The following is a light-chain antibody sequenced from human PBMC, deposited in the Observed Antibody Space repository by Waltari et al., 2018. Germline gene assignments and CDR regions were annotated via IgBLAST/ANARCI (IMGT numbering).Light chain of an antibody. J-gene: IGLJ1*01. CDR3: CSYTGSSTSYG. Sequence: QSALSPPASVSGSPGPSLTITCTGASTALASYNLVAPYQHTPKRATQITIYQPHPNRAPKLIIYEATKRPSGISHRFSGAKSGATASLRISGLQADDEADYYCCSYTGSSTSYGCGGGTKVTVL. CDR1: STALASYNL. CDR2: EAT. V-gene: IGLV2-23*01.